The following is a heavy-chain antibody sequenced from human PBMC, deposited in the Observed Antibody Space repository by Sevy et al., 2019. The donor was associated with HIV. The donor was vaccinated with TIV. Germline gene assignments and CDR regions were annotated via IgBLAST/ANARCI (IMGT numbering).Heavy chain of an antibody. CDR3: AREKTILEGRYGMDV. J-gene: IGHJ6*02. CDR2: ISSGSGFI. CDR1: GFTFSSYN. Sequence: GGSLRLSCATSGFTFSSYNMNWVRQAPGKGLEWVSSISSGSGFIFYADSVKGRFTISRDNAKNSLALQMNSLRAEDAAVYYCAREKTILEGRYGMDVWGQGTTVTVSS. D-gene: IGHD3-3*01. V-gene: IGHV3-21*01.